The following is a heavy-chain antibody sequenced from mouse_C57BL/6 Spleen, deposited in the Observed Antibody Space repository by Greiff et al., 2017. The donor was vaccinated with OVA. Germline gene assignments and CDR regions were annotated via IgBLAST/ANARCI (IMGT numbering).Heavy chain of an antibody. V-gene: IGHV5-6*01. CDR1: GFTFSSYG. J-gene: IGHJ1*03. Sequence: VQLQQSGGDLVKPGGSLKLSCAASGFTFSSYGMSWVRQTPDKRLEWVATISSGGSYTYYPDSVKGRFTISRDNAKNTLYLQMSRLKSEDTAMYYCARQNYGNPSYWYFDVWGTGTTVTVSS. CDR3: ARQNYGNPSYWYFDV. D-gene: IGHD2-1*01. CDR2: ISSGGSYT.